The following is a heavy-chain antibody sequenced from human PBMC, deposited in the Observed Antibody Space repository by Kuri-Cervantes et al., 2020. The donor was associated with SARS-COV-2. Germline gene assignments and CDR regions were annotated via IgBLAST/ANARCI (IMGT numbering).Heavy chain of an antibody. Sequence: GESLKISCAASGFTFSNAWMSWVRQAPGKGLEWVGRIKSKTDGGTTDYAAPVKGRFTISRGDSKNTLYLQMNSLKTEDTAVYYCTTDLPITIFGVVYYYYYMDVWGKGTTVTVSS. V-gene: IGHV3-15*01. CDR3: TTDLPITIFGVVYYYYYMDV. J-gene: IGHJ6*03. CDR2: IKSKTDGGTT. CDR1: GFTFSNAW. D-gene: IGHD3-3*01.